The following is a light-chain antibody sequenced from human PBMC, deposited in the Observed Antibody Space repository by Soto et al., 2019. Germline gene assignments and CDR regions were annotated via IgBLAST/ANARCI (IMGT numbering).Light chain of an antibody. Sequence: DIQMTQSPSSLSASVGDRVTITCRASQSISSYLNWYQQKPGKAPKLLIYAASSLQSGVPSRFSGSGSGTDFTLTFSSLQPEDFATYYCQQRYSTPYTFGQGTKLEIK. CDR3: QQRYSTPYT. CDR2: AAS. V-gene: IGKV1-39*01. J-gene: IGKJ2*01. CDR1: QSISSY.